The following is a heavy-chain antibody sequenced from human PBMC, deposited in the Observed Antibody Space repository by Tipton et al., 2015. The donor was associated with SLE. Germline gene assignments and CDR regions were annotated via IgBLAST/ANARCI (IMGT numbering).Heavy chain of an antibody. V-gene: IGHV4-59*08. D-gene: IGHD5-12*01. Sequence: TLSLTCTVSGGSISSYYWSWIRQPPGKGLGWIGYIYYSGSTNYNPSLKSRATISVDTSKNQFSLKLSSVTAADTAVYYCARRLTRYSGYDYFDYWGQGTLVTVSS. CDR3: ARRLTRYSGYDYFDY. CDR1: GGSISSYY. J-gene: IGHJ4*02. CDR2: IYYSGST.